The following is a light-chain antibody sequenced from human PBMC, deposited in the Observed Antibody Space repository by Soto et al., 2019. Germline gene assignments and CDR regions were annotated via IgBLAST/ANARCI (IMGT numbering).Light chain of an antibody. V-gene: IGKV1-5*03. CDR1: QTISSW. Sequence: DIQMTQSPSTLSGSVGDRVTITCRASQTISSWLAWYQQKPGKAPKLLIYKASTLKSGVPSRFSGSGSRTEFTLTISSLQPDDFATYCCQHYNSYSEAFGKGTKVELK. J-gene: IGKJ1*01. CDR3: QHYNSYSEA. CDR2: KAS.